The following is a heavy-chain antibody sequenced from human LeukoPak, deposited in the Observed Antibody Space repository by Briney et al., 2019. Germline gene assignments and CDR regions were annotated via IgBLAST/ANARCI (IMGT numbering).Heavy chain of an antibody. Sequence: ASVKVSCKASGYTFTSYDINWVRQATGQGLEWMGWMNPNSGNTGYAQKFQGRVTMTRNTSISTAYMELSSLRSEDTAVYYCARVPAGAARNYYCYMDVWGKGTTVTVSS. D-gene: IGHD2-15*01. V-gene: IGHV1-8*01. CDR1: GYTFTSYD. CDR3: ARVPAGAARNYYCYMDV. J-gene: IGHJ6*03. CDR2: MNPNSGNT.